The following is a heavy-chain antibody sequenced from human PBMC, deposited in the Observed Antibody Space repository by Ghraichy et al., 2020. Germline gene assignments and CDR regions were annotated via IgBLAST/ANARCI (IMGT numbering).Heavy chain of an antibody. Sequence: GGSLRLSCAASGFTFSHYAMSWVRQAPGKGLEWVSAISGGGSTYFADSVKGRFTISRDDSKNTLYLQMSSLRAEDTAVYYCAKSRYYYDSSGSSLFDYWGQGTLVTVSS. CDR1: GFTFSHYA. CDR2: ISGGGST. D-gene: IGHD3-22*01. CDR3: AKSRYYYDSSGSSLFDY. J-gene: IGHJ4*02. V-gene: IGHV3-23*01.